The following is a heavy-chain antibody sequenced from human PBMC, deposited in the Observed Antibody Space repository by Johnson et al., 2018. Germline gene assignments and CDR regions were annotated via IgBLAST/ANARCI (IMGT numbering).Heavy chain of an antibody. Sequence: EVQLVESGGGLVQPGGSLRLSCAASGFTFSNYWMNWVRQAPGKGLEWVSVIYSEGSTQYADPVKGRFNVSRDISKNPLYLQMRSLRAEDTAVYFCARTTRGAFDIWGQGTMVTVSS. CDR2: IYSEGST. J-gene: IGHJ3*02. V-gene: IGHV3-66*02. CDR3: ARTTRGAFDI. CDR1: GFTFSNYW. D-gene: IGHD4-17*01.